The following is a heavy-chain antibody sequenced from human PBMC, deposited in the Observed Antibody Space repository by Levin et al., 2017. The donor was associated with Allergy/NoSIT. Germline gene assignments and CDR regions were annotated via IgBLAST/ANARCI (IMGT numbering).Heavy chain of an antibody. CDR2: IYPGDSDT. CDR3: ARLSRLTSPPFDP. J-gene: IGHJ5*02. D-gene: IGHD3-16*01. V-gene: IGHV5-51*01. Sequence: GESLKISCKGSGYSFVSSWIGWVRQMPGKGLEWMGIIYPGDSDTRYSPSFQGQVTISADKSISTAYLQWRSLKASDTAMYYCARLSRLTSPPFDPWGQGTLVTVSS. CDR1: GYSFVSSW.